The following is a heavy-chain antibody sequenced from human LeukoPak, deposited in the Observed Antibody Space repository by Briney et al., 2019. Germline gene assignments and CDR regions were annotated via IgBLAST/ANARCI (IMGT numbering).Heavy chain of an antibody. J-gene: IGHJ4*02. Sequence: VASVKVSCKASGYIFTNNAMNWVRQAPGQGLEWMGWINTNTRNPTYAQGFTGRFVFSLDTSVSTAYLQISSLKAEDTAVCYCARIRAPSSFGQRESDYWGQGTLVTVSS. CDR2: INTNTRNP. D-gene: IGHD3-3*02. V-gene: IGHV7-4-1*02. CDR3: ARIRAPSSFGQRESDY. CDR1: GYIFTNNA.